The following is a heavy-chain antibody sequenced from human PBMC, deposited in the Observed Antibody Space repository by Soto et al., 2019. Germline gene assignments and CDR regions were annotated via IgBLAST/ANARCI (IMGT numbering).Heavy chain of an antibody. D-gene: IGHD3-16*01. J-gene: IGHJ6*02. V-gene: IGHV3-33*01. CDR1: GFTLGIYG. CDR3: ATARGGDYYYYGMDV. CDR2: IWYDGSNK. Sequence: SLRLSCAASGFTLGIYGMHWVRQAPGKGLEWVAVIWYDGSNKYYADSVKGRFTISRDNSKNTLYLQMNSLRAEDAAVYYCATARGGDYYYYGMDVWGQGTTVTVSS.